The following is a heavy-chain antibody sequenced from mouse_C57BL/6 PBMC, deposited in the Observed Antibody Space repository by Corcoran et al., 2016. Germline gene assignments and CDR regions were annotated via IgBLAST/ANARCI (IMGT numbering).Heavy chain of an antibody. D-gene: IGHD2-1*01. V-gene: IGHV1-49*01. CDR1: YFAFRASA. CDR3: ARSEAYGNYRFFDV. CDR2: FTMYSDAT. J-gene: IGHJ1*03. Sequence: HRELQQSGAELVRPWSSVKLSCKDSYFAFRASAMHWVKQRPGHGLEWIGSFTMYSDATEYSENFKGKATLTANTSSSTAYMELSSLTSEDSAVYYCARSEAYGNYRFFDVWGTGTTVIVSS.